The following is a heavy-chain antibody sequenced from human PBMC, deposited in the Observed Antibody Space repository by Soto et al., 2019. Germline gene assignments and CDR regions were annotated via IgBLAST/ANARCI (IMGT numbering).Heavy chain of an antibody. D-gene: IGHD2-15*01. Sequence: ASVKVSCKASGYTFTNNDVCWVRQTPGQGLEWMGWISPYSGKTNYARKFQGRVTMTTDTSTSTAYMEVRSLTSEDTAVYYCASPNPQRGSGLLFDYWGQGTLVTVSS. CDR3: ASPNPQRGSGLLFDY. V-gene: IGHV1-18*01. CDR1: GYTFTNND. J-gene: IGHJ4*02. CDR2: ISPYSGKT.